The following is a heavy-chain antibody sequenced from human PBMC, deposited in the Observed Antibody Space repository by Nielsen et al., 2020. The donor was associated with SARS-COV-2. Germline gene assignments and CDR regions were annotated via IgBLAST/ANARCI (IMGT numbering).Heavy chain of an antibody. CDR3: ARGAFNY. V-gene: IGHV3-21*01. D-gene: IGHD3-16*01. Sequence: GGSLRLSCAASGFTFSSYSMNWVRQAPGKGLEWVSSISGSSSYIYYADSVKGRFTISRDNAKNSLYLQMNSLRAEDTAVYYCARGAFNYWGQGTLVTVSS. CDR2: ISGSSSYI. CDR1: GFTFSSYS. J-gene: IGHJ4*02.